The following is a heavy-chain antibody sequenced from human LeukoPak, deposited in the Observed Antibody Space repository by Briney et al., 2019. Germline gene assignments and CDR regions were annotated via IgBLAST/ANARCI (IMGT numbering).Heavy chain of an antibody. CDR3: TRPVYCSSTSCPLDY. CDR1: GFTFSSYG. CDR2: IRSKANSYAT. J-gene: IGHJ4*02. V-gene: IGHV3-73*01. Sequence: GRSLRLSCAASGFTFSSYGMHWVRQASGKGLEWVGRIRSKANSYATAYAASVKGRFTISRDDSKNTAYLQMNSLKTEDTAVYYCTRPVYCSSTSCPLDYWGQGTLVTVSS. D-gene: IGHD2-2*01.